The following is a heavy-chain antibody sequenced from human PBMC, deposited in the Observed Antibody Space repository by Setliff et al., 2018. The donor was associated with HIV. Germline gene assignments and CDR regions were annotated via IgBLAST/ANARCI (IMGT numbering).Heavy chain of an antibody. CDR2: INPSGGST. CDR3: ARDYGSGNYFSFDI. J-gene: IGHJ3*02. CDR1: GFTFTTYY. D-gene: IGHD3-10*01. Sequence: ASVKVSCKASGFTFTTYYMHWVRQAPGQGLEWMGIINPSGGSTTYAQKFQGRVTMTRDTSTSTVYMELSSLRSEDTAVYYCARDYGSGNYFSFDIWGQGTLVTVSS. V-gene: IGHV1-46*01.